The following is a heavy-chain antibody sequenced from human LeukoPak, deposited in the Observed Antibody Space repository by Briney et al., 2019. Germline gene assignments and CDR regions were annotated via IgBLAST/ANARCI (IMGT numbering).Heavy chain of an antibody. Sequence: GRSLRLSCAASEFTFSGSDMHWVRQAPGKGLKWVAVIWHDGSIESYADSVKGRFTVSRDNSKTTLYLQMNSLRAEDTAVYYCATGPLNDYGMGDWGQGTTVTVSS. V-gene: IGHV3-33*03. CDR1: EFTFSGSD. CDR3: ATGPLNDYGMGD. J-gene: IGHJ6*02. CDR2: IWHDGSIE.